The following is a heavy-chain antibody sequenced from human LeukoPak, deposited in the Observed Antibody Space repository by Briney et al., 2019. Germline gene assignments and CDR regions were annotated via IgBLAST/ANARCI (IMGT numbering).Heavy chain of an antibody. CDR2: IKQDGSEK. CDR3: ARDLRGVVVTNWFDP. CDR1: GFTVCSYW. J-gene: IGHJ5*02. V-gene: IGHV3-7*01. D-gene: IGHD3-22*01. Sequence: PGGSLRLSCAASGFTVCSYWMRWVRQAPGKGLEWVANIKQDGSEKYYVDSVKGRFTISRDNAKNSLYLQMNSLRAEDTAVYYCARDLRGVVVTNWFDPWGQGTLVTVSS.